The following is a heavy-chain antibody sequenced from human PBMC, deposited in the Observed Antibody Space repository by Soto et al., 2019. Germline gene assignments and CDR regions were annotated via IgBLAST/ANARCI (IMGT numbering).Heavy chain of an antibody. J-gene: IGHJ4*02. CDR1: GGTFSSNA. V-gene: IGHV1-69*13. D-gene: IGHD3-22*01. CDR2: IIPIFGTA. Sequence: GASVKVSCKASGGTFSSNAISWVRQAPGQGLEWMGGIIPIFGTANYAQKFQGRVTITADESTSTAYMELSSLRSEDTAVYYCARRYYYDSSGYSFDYWGQGTLVTVSS. CDR3: ARRYYYDSSGYSFDY.